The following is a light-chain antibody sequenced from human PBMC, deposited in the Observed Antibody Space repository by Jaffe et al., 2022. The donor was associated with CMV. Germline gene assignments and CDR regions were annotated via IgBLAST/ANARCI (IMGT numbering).Light chain of an antibody. V-gene: IGLV1-51*01. CDR1: NSNIGRSY. J-gene: IGLJ2*01. Sequence: QSVLTQPPSVSAAPGQRVTISCSGSNSNIGRSYVSWYQQFPGTVPKLIISDDRNRPSGTPYRFSGSKSGTSATLGITGLQTGDEASYYCATWDFSLNAVVFGGGTKLTVL. CDR3: ATWDFSLNAVV. CDR2: DDR.